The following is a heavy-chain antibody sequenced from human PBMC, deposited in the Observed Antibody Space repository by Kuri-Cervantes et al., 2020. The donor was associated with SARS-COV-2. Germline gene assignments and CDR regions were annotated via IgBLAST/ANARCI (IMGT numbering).Heavy chain of an antibody. Sequence: GESLKISCTASGFTFGDYAMSWFRQAPGKGLEWVAVISYDGSDKYYADSVKGRFTISRDNSKNTLYLQMNSLGAEDAAVYYCAREGIVGATSGMDVWGQGTTVTVSS. D-gene: IGHD1-26*01. V-gene: IGHV3-30*04. CDR3: AREGIVGATSGMDV. CDR2: ISYDGSDK. CDR1: GFTFGDYA. J-gene: IGHJ6*02.